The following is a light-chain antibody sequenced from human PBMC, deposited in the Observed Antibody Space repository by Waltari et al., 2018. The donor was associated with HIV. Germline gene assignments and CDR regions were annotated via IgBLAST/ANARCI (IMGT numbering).Light chain of an antibody. Sequence: QSELTQPPSVSGTPGQRVTISCSGSSSNIGSNSVYWYQQLPGTAPKLLISRNNQRPSGVPDRFSGSKSGNTASLTISGLQAEDEADYYCSSYRSSITLLFGGGTKLTVL. CDR1: SSNIGSNS. J-gene: IGLJ3*02. CDR3: SSYRSSITLL. CDR2: RNN. V-gene: IGLV1-44*01.